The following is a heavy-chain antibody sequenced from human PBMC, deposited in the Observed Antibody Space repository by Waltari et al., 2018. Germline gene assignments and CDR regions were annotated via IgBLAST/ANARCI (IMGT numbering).Heavy chain of an antibody. J-gene: IGHJ5*02. CDR3: ATVTSGYYYVPYNWFDP. CDR1: GYTFTDYY. CDR2: VDPEDGET. V-gene: IGHV1-69-2*01. D-gene: IGHD3-22*01. Sequence: EVQLVQPGAEVKKPGATVKISCKASGYTFTDYYMHWVQQAPGKGLEWMGRVDPEDGETIYAEKCQDRVTITADTSTDTAYMELSSLRSEDTAVYYCATVTSGYYYVPYNWFDPWGQGTLVTVSS.